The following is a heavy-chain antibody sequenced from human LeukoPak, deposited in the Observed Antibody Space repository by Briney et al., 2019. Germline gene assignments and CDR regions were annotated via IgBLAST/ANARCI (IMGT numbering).Heavy chain of an antibody. CDR1: GGSFSGYY. J-gene: IGHJ5*02. D-gene: IGHD6-13*01. V-gene: IGHV4-34*01. CDR2: INHSGST. CDR3: ARGRIAAAGRSSNWFDP. Sequence: SETLPLTCAVYGGSFSGYYWSWIRQPPGKGLEWIGEINHSGSTNYNPSLKSRVTISVDTSKNQFSLKLSSVTAADTAVYYCARGRIAAAGRSSNWFDPWGQGTLVTVSS.